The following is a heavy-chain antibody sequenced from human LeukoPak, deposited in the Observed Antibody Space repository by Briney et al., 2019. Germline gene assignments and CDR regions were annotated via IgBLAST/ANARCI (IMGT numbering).Heavy chain of an antibody. CDR1: GGTFSSYA. D-gene: IGHD3-22*01. J-gene: IGHJ4*02. CDR3: ARDGNPIYYYDSSGPFDY. CDR2: IIPILGIA. V-gene: IGHV1-69*04. Sequence: GSSVKVSCKASGGTFSSYAISWVRQAPGQGLEWMGRIIPILGIANYAQKFQGRVTITADKSTSTAYMELSSLRSEDTAVYYCARDGNPIYYYDSSGPFDYWGQGTLVTVSS.